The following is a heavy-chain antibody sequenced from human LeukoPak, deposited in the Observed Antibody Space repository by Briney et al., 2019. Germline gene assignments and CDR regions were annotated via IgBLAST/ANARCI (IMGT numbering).Heavy chain of an antibody. D-gene: IGHD4-11*01. CDR2: ISGSGGRK. J-gene: IGHJ5*02. CDR3: AKGTTDNWFDP. CDR1: GFTFDDYG. V-gene: IGHV3-23*01. Sequence: PGXSLRLSCAAAGFTFDDYGMRWVRQAPGKGREWVSAISGSGGRKYYGDSVKGGFKISRDNSKNTLYLQMNSLRAEDTAVYYCAKGTTDNWFDPWGQGTLVTVSS.